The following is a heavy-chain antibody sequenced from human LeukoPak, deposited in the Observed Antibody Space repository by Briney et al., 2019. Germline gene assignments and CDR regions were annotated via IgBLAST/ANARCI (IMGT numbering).Heavy chain of an antibody. CDR1: GFTFSVSW. CDR2: IKHDEREE. J-gene: IGHJ3*02. D-gene: IGHD2-15*01. Sequence: GGSLRLSCVASGFTFSVSWMTWVSQAPGKRLEWVASIKHDEREEYYADSVKGRFSMSRDNSKNTLYLQMNSLSAEDTAVYYCTRDDSGDSFNGAFDIWGQGTMVTVSS. V-gene: IGHV3-7*03. CDR3: TRDDSGDSFNGAFDI.